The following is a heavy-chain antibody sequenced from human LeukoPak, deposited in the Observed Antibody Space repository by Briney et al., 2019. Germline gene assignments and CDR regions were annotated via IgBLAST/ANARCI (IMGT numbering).Heavy chain of an antibody. V-gene: IGHV3-53*01. CDR3: ARGTWRRAFDI. CDR2: IYSGGST. J-gene: IGHJ3*02. Sequence: GGSLRLSCAASGFTVSSNYMSWVRKAPGKGLEWVSVIYSGGSTYYADSVKGRFTISRDNSKNTLYLQMNSLSADDTAVYYCARGTWRRAFDIWGQGTMVTVSS. CDR1: GFTVSSNY. D-gene: IGHD3-16*01.